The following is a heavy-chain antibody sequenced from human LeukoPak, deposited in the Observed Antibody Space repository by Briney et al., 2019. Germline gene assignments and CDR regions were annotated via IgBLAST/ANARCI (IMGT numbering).Heavy chain of an antibody. J-gene: IGHJ6*02. CDR1: GFTFSSYE. CDR3: ARDYSNYNSGMDV. CDR2: ISSSGSTI. D-gene: IGHD4-11*01. V-gene: IGHV3-48*03. Sequence: GGSLRLSCAASGFTFSSYEMNWVRQAPGKGLEWVSYISSSGSTIYYADSVKGRFTISRDNAKNSLYLQMNGLRAEDTAVYYCARDYSNYNSGMDVWGQGTTVTVSS.